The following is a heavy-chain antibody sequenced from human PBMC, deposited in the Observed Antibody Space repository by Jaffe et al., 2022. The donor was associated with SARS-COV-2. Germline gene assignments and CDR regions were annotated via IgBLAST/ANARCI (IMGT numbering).Heavy chain of an antibody. J-gene: IGHJ6*02. V-gene: IGHV4-59*01. D-gene: IGHD4-4*01. CDR3: ARGWDDYSNYNSPTEGGMDV. Sequence: QVQLQESGPGLVKPSETLSLTCTVSGGSISSYYWSWIRQPPGKGLEWIGYIYYSGSTNYNPSLKSRVTISVDTSKNQFSLKLSSVTAADTAVYYCARGWDDYSNYNSPTEGGMDVWGQGTTVTVSS. CDR1: GGSISSYY. CDR2: IYYSGST.